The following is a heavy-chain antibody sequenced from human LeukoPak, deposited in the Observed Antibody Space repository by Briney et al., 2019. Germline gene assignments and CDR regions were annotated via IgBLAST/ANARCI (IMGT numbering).Heavy chain of an antibody. D-gene: IGHD3-22*01. CDR2: INSSSSYI. J-gene: IGHJ4*02. CDR1: GFTFSSYS. CDR3: ARPNTHDYYDSSGYYGYYFDY. Sequence: GGTLRLSCAASGFTFSSYSMNWVRQAPGKGLEWVSSINSSSSYIYYADSVKGRFTISRDNAKNSLYLQMNSLRAEETAVYYCARPNTHDYYDSSGYYGYYFDYWGQGTLVTVSS. V-gene: IGHV3-21*01.